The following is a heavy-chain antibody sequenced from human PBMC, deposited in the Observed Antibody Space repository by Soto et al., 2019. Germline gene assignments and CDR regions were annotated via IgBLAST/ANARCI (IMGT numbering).Heavy chain of an antibody. CDR2: IYYSGST. CDR3: ARDAGHCSSASCFGSYYYFALDV. D-gene: IGHD2-2*01. Sequence: PSETLSLTGTVSGGSIGTDYWSWIRQPRGKGLEWIGSIYYSGSTNYNPSLKGRVTISVDTSKNQFSLKVSSVTAADTAVYYCARDAGHCSSASCFGSYYYFALDVWGQGTTVTVSS. J-gene: IGHJ6*02. CDR1: GGSIGTDY. V-gene: IGHV4-59*01.